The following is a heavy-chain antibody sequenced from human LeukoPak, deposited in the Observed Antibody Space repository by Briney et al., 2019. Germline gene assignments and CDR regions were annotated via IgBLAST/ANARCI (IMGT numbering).Heavy chain of an antibody. CDR3: ARDLVGVPAAGGGFDP. CDR1: GGSISSGSYY. J-gene: IGHJ5*02. D-gene: IGHD2-2*01. Sequence: PSETLSLTCTVSGGSISSGSYYCGSVRQPAGKGLGWIGRIYTSGSTTYNPSLKSRVTISVDTSKNQFSLKRSSVTGADTAVYYWARDLVGVPAAGGGFDPWGQGTLVTVSS. CDR2: IYTSGST. V-gene: IGHV4-61*02.